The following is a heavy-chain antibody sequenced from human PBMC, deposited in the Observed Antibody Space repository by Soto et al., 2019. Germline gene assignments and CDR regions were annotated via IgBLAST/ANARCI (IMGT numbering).Heavy chain of an antibody. CDR2: IYYSGST. CDR3: ARDKILTGYNWFDP. Sequence: TLSLTCTVSGGSVSSGSYYWSWIRQPPGKGLEWIGYIYYSGSTNYNPSLKSRVTISVDTSKNQFSLKLSSVTAADTAVYYCARDKILTGYNWFDPWGQGTLVTVS. J-gene: IGHJ5*02. V-gene: IGHV4-61*01. D-gene: IGHD3-9*01. CDR1: GGSVSSGSYY.